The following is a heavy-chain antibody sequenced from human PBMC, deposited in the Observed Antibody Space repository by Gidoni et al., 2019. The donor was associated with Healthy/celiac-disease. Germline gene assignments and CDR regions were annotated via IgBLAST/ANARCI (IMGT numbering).Heavy chain of an antibody. D-gene: IGHD4-17*01. Sequence: QVQLVESGGGVVQPGRSLRLSCAASGFTFSSYGMHWVRQAPGKGLEWVAVISYDGSNKYYADSVKGRFTISRDNSKNTLYLQMNSLRAEDTAVYYCAKFNQDGDYVFDYWGQGTLVTVSS. J-gene: IGHJ4*02. V-gene: IGHV3-30*18. CDR1: GFTFSSYG. CDR3: AKFNQDGDYVFDY. CDR2: ISYDGSNK.